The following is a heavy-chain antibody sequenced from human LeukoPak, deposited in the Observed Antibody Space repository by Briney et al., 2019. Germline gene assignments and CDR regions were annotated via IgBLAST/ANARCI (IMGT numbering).Heavy chain of an antibody. CDR2: ISGSGGST. D-gene: IGHD3-22*01. CDR1: GFTFRGYA. Sequence: GGSLRFSFAASGFTFRGYAMSWVRQAPGKGLEWVSAISGSGGSTYYADSVKGRFTISRDNSKNTLYLQMNSLRAEDTAVYYCASSNYGSSGSSPDYWGQGTLVTASS. V-gene: IGHV3-23*01. CDR3: ASSNYGSSGSSPDY. J-gene: IGHJ4*02.